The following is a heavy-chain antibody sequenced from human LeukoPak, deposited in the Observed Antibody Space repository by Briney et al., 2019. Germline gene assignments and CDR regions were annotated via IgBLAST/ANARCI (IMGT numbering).Heavy chain of an antibody. V-gene: IGHV3-48*03. CDR2: IGSSGSTV. CDR3: AKRNTMVRGGPCFDY. D-gene: IGHD3-10*01. Sequence: PGGSLRLSCAASGFSFSSYEINWVRQAPGKGLEWVSYIGSSGSTVYYADSVKGRFTISRDNSKDTLYLQMNDLRPDDTAIYYCAKRNTMVRGGPCFDYWGQGLLVTVSS. CDR1: GFSFSSYE. J-gene: IGHJ4*02.